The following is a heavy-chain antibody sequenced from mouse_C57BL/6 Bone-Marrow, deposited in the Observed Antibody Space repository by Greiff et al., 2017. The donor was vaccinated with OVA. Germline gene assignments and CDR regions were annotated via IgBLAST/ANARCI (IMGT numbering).Heavy chain of an antibody. J-gene: IGHJ2*01. V-gene: IGHV7-3*01. CDR2: IRNKANGYTT. Sequence: EVQVVESGGGLVQPGGSLSLSCAASGFTFTDYYMSWVRQPPGKALEWLGFIRNKANGYTTEYSASVKGRFTISRDNSQSILYLQMNALRAEDSATYYCARYLLRSYFDYWGQGTTLTVSS. D-gene: IGHD1-1*01. CDR3: ARYLLRSYFDY. CDR1: GFTFTDYY.